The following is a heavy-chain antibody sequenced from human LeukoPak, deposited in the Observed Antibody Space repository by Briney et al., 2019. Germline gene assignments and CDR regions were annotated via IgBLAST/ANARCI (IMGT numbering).Heavy chain of an antibody. J-gene: IGHJ6*03. CDR1: GFTFDDYA. CDR3: VRVLLRFLEWAPMDV. Sequence: GRSLRLSCAASGFTFDDYAMHWVRQAPGKGLEWVSGISWNSGSIGYADSVKGRFTISRDNAKNSLYLQMNSLRAEDMALYYCVRVLLRFLEWAPMDVWGKGTTVTVSS. V-gene: IGHV3-9*03. D-gene: IGHD3-3*01. CDR2: ISWNSGSI.